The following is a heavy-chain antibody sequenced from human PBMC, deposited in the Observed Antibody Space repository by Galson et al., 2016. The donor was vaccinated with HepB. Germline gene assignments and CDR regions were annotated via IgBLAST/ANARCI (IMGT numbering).Heavy chain of an antibody. CDR1: GGSVYSHDYY. V-gene: IGHV4-30-4*01. D-gene: IGHD3-16*02. CDR2: IYYSGTT. J-gene: IGHJ4*02. Sequence: TLSLTCRVSGGSVYSHDYYWTWIRQPPGKGLEWIGYIYYSGTTYYNPSLKSRIAMSIDTSKDQFSLTITSVTAADTAVYYCARLFVGWGHYRFDSWGQGSLLIVSS. CDR3: ARLFVGWGHYRFDS.